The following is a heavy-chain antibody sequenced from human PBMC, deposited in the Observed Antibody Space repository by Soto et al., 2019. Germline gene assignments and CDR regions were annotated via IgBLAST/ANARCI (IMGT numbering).Heavy chain of an antibody. CDR2: ISYDGSNK. J-gene: IGHJ4*02. D-gene: IGHD2-21*02. CDR1: GFTFSSYA. V-gene: IGHV3-30-3*01. CDR3: ARDAVAYCGGDCRTFDY. Sequence: QVQLVESGGGVVQPGRSLRLSCAASGFTFSSYAMHWVRQAPGKGLEWVAVISYDGSNKYYADSVKGRFTISRDNSKNTLDVQMNSLRAEDTAVYYCARDAVAYCGGDCRTFDYWGQGTLVTVSS.